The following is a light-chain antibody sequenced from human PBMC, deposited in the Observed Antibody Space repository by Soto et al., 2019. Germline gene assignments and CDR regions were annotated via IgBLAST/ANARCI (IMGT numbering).Light chain of an antibody. CDR3: QQYNNWPRT. CDR1: QSVSSD. Sequence: EIVMTQSPVTLSVSPGERATLSCRASQSVSSDLAWYHQKPGQAPRLLIYGASTRATGIPARFSGSGSGTEFTLTISSLQSEDFAVYYCQQYNNWPRTFGQGTKVDIK. J-gene: IGKJ1*01. CDR2: GAS. V-gene: IGKV3-15*01.